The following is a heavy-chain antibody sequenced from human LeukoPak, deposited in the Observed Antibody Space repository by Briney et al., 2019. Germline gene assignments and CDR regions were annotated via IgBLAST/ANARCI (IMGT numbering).Heavy chain of an antibody. CDR3: ARDIHSVAFDI. V-gene: IGHV3-48*03. J-gene: IGHJ3*02. CDR2: ISSSGSTI. CDR1: GFTFSSYE. Sequence: GGSLRLSCAASGFTFSSYEMNWVRQAPGKGLEWVSYISSSGSTIYYADSVKGRFTISRDNAKRSVYLQMNSLGVEDTAVYYCARDIHSVAFDIWGQGTMVTVSS.